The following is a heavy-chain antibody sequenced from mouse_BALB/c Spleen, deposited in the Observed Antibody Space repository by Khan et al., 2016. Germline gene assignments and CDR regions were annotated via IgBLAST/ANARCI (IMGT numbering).Heavy chain of an antibody. V-gene: IGHV14-3*02. CDR3: ARSPYDYDVGFAY. D-gene: IGHD2-4*01. CDR2: IDPANGNT. Sequence: VQLKQSGAELVKPGASVKLSCTASGFNIKDTYMHWVKQRPEQGLEWIGRIDPANGNTKYDPKFQGKATITADTSSNTAYLPLSSLTSEDTAVYYCARSPYDYDVGFAYWGQGTLVTVSA. J-gene: IGHJ3*01. CDR1: GFNIKDTY.